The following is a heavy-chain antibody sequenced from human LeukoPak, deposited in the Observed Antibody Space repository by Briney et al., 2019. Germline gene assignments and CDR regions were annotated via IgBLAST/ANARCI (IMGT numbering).Heavy chain of an antibody. V-gene: IGHV3-53*01. CDR1: GVSVSHDY. Sequence: GGSLRLSCAASGVSVSHDYMSWVRQAPGKGLKWVSVIYSRGTTYYADSVKGRFTISRDNSKDVLYLQMNSLRAEDTALYYCARDYNRSISAFAVWGQGTMVTVAS. D-gene: IGHD3-10*01. CDR3: ARDYNRSISAFAV. CDR2: IYSRGTT. J-gene: IGHJ3*01.